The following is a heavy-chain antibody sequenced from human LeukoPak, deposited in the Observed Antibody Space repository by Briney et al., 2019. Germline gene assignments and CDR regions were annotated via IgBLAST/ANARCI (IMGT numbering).Heavy chain of an antibody. CDR1: GFTFDDYA. Sequence: GGSLRLSCAASGFTFDDYAMHWVRQAPGKGLEWVSGISWNSGSIGYADSVKGRFTISRDNAKNSLYLQMNSLRAEDTALYYCAKDSCEFDAFDIWGQGTMVTVSS. CDR3: AKDSCEFDAFDI. CDR2: ISWNSGSI. D-gene: IGHD3-10*01. V-gene: IGHV3-9*01. J-gene: IGHJ3*02.